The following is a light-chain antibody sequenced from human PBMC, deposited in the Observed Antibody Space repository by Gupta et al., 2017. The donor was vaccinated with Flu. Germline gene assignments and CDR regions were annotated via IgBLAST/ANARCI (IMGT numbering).Light chain of an antibody. Sequence: IPLTQSPSSLSASVGDRVTITCRASQSISSYLHWYQQKPGKAPKLLIYAASSLQSGVPSRFSGSGSGTDFTLTISSLQPEDFATYYCQQSYRTPRTFGQGTKVEIK. CDR2: AAS. CDR1: QSISSY. CDR3: QQSYRTPRT. V-gene: IGKV1-39*01. J-gene: IGKJ1*01.